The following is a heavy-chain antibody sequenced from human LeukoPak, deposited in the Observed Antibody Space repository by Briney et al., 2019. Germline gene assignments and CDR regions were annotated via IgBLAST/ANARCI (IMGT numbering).Heavy chain of an antibody. J-gene: IGHJ4*02. V-gene: IGHV4-39*01. D-gene: IGHD3-22*01. CDR1: GGSISSSSYC. Sequence: PSETLSLTCTVSGGSISSSSYCWGWIRQPPGKGLEWIGSIYYSGSTYYNPSLKSRVTISVDTSKNQFSLKLSSVTAADTAVYYCARRTFDSSGYYLEGVYYFDYWGQGTLVTVSS. CDR3: ARRTFDSSGYYLEGVYYFDY. CDR2: IYYSGST.